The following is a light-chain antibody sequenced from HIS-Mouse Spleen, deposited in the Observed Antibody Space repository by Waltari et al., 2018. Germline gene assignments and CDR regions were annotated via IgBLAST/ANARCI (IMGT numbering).Light chain of an antibody. CDR2: KAS. CDR1: QSISSW. V-gene: IGKV1-5*03. CDR3: QQYNSYSRT. Sequence: DIQMTQSPSTLSASVGDRATITCRASQSISSWLDWYQQKPGKAPKLLIYKASSLESGVPSRFSGSGSGTEFTLTISSLQPDDFATYYCQQYNSYSRTFGQGTKVEIK. J-gene: IGKJ1*01.